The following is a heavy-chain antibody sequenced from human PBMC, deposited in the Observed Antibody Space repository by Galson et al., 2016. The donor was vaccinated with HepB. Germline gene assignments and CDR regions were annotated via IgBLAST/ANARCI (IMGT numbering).Heavy chain of an antibody. CDR3: VPSSFDY. D-gene: IGHD3-10*01. CDR2: IGLDGTAT. V-gene: IGHV3-43*01. Sequence: SLRLSCAASEFTINDYVMHWVRQVPGRGLEWVSLIGLDGTATYYADSVKGRFTISRDISKNALYLQMNTLGPEDTALYYCVPSSFDYWGRGTLVTVSS. CDR1: EFTINDYV. J-gene: IGHJ4*02.